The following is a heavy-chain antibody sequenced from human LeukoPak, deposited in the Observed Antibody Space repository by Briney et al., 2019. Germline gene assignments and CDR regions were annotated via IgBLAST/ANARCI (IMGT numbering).Heavy chain of an antibody. V-gene: IGHV4-59*01. CDR2: IYFSGTT. CDR1: GGSINNYY. Sequence: SETLSLTCSVSGGSINNYYWSWIRQPPGKGLEWLGNIYFSGTTDYNSSLKSRLTISVDTFKNQLSLNLQSVTAADTATYYCARHRSDTGGKKGVNWFDPWGQGTLVTVS. CDR3: ARHRSDTGGKKGVNWFDP. D-gene: IGHD4-23*01. J-gene: IGHJ5*02.